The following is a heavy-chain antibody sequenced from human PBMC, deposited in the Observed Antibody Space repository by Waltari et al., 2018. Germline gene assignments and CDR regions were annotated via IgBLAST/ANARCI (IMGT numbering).Heavy chain of an antibody. D-gene: IGHD2-8*02. J-gene: IGHJ4*02. Sequence: QVQLQESGPGLVKPSGTLSLTCAVSGDSLSSQYWWSWVRQSPGKGLEWIGEIYHSGKTYYNPSLKSRVTISVDKSKNQFSLNLISVTAADTAVYYCAADRGVGLYFDYWGQGTLVTVTS. CDR2: IYHSGKT. CDR3: AADRGVGLYFDY. V-gene: IGHV4-4*02. CDR1: GDSLSSQYW.